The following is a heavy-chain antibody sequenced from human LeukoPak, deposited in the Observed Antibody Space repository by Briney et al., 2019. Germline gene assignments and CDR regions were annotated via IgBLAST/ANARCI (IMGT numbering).Heavy chain of an antibody. CDR1: GGSISSTTSY. J-gene: IGHJ4*02. D-gene: IGHD3-22*01. V-gene: IGHV4-39*01. CDR2: IYYIGTT. Sequence: SGTLSLTCSVSGGSISSTTSYWGWIRQPPGKGLVWIGSIYYIGTTYYSPSLKRRVTISVDTSKSQFSLRLSSVTAADTAVYFCARGGDYYDSSSYLMDWGQGTLVTVSS. CDR3: ARGGDYYDSSSYLMD.